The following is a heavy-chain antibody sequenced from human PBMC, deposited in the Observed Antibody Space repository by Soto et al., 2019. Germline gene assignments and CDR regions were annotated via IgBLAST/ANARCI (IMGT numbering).Heavy chain of an antibody. CDR1: GFTFSDYY. D-gene: IGHD3-9*01. J-gene: IGHJ3*01. CDR2: ISRSGDST. CDR3: AGLTYDIVANAFDW. V-gene: IGHV3-11*01. Sequence: QVQLVESGGGLVGPGGSLSLSCAASGFTFSDYYMSWIRQAPGKGLEWLSYISRSGDSTYYAVAVKGRVTISRDNSKNSLFLQWNSLRAEDTAVDYCAGLTYDIVANAFDWWGPGKRLNVSS.